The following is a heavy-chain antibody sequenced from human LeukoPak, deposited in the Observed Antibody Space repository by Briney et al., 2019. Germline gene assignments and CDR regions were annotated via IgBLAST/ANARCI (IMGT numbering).Heavy chain of an antibody. V-gene: IGHV5-51*01. Sequence: GESLKISCKGSGYSFTSYWIGWVRQMPGKGLEWMGIIYPGDSDTRYSPSFQGQVPISADKSISTAYLQWSSLKASDTAMYYCARQKRWLQRGGNAFDIWGQGTMVTVSS. CDR1: GYSFTSYW. CDR3: ARQKRWLQRGGNAFDI. D-gene: IGHD5-24*01. CDR2: IYPGDSDT. J-gene: IGHJ3*02.